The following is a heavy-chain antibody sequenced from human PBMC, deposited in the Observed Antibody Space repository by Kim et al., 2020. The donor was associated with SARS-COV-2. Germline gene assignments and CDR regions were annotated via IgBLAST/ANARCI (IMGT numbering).Heavy chain of an antibody. CDR3: AGEGDYYGSGSYYRFDY. D-gene: IGHD3-10*01. V-gene: IGHV1-69*01. Sequence: KFQGRVTITADESTSTAYMELSSLRSEDTAVYYCAGEGDYYGSGSYYRFDYWGQGTLVTVSS. J-gene: IGHJ4*02.